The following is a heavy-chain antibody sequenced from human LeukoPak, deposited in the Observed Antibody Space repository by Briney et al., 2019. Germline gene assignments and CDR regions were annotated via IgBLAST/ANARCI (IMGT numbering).Heavy chain of an antibody. J-gene: IGHJ4*02. D-gene: IGHD2-15*01. Sequence: PGGSLRLSCAASGFTFSDYYMSWIRQAPGKGLEWVSYISSSGSTIYYADSVKGRFTISRDNAKNSLYLQMNSLRAEDTAVYYCARVPCCSGGSCYSEREYYFDYWGQGTLVTVSS. CDR2: ISSSGSTI. CDR3: ARVPCCSGGSCYSEREYYFDY. V-gene: IGHV3-11*01. CDR1: GFTFSDYY.